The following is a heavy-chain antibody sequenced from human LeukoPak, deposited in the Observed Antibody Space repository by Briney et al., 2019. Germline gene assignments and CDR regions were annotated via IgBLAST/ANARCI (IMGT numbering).Heavy chain of an antibody. V-gene: IGHV3-74*01. CDR1: GFTFSDYW. CDR2: INSGGSRT. J-gene: IGHJ4*02. CDR3: ARSNQADDY. Sequence: GGSLRLSCAASGFTFSDYWMHWVRQVPGKGLVWVSRINSGGSRTTYADSVTGRFTISRDNAKNTLYLQMDSLRAEDTGVYYCARSNQADDYWGQGTLVTVSS. D-gene: IGHD1-14*01.